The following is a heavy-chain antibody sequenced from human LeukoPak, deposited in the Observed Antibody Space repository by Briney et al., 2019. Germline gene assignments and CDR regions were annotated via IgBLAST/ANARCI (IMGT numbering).Heavy chain of an antibody. CDR1: GFTFSKYR. J-gene: IGHJ4*02. V-gene: IGHV3-74*01. D-gene: IGHD3-3*01. CDR2: INSHGDTT. Sequence: GGSLRLSCEATGFTFSKYRMHWVSHSPGKGLVWVSFINSHGDTTTYADSVRGRFTISRDNAKNTVFLQMTSLVAEDTAVYYCARASGYLNDLDFWGQGAPVSVSS. CDR3: ARASGYLNDLDF.